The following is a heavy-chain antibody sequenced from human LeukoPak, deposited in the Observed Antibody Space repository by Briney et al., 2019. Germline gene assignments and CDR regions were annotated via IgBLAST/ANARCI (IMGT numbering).Heavy chain of an antibody. D-gene: IGHD3-22*01. V-gene: IGHV4-39*01. Sequence: PSETLSLTCTASGNSIRSSSYYWGWIRQSPEKGLEWIGSIYYSGSTYYSASFKSRVTISVDTSQNQFSLKLRYVTAADRAVYYCASRYYYDTRGYFLHWGQGTLVTVSS. CDR3: ASRYYYDTRGYFLH. J-gene: IGHJ1*01. CDR1: GNSIRSSSYY. CDR2: IYYSGST.